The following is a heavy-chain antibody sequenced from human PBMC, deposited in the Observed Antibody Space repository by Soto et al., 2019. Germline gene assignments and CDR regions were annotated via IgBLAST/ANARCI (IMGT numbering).Heavy chain of an antibody. CDR1: GFTFSSYG. Sequence: PGGSLRLSCAASGFTFSSYGMYWVRQAPGKGLEWVAVISYDGSNKYYADSVKGRFTISRDNSKNTLYLQMNSLRAEDTAVYYCAKGRIVVVPAALGGMDVWGQGTTVTVSS. D-gene: IGHD2-2*01. V-gene: IGHV3-30*18. J-gene: IGHJ6*02. CDR3: AKGRIVVVPAALGGMDV. CDR2: ISYDGSNK.